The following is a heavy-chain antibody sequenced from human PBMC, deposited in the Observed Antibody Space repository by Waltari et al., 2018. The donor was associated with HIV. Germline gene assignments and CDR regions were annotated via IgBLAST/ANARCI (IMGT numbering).Heavy chain of an antibody. V-gene: IGHV3-30*03. Sequence: QVQLVESGGGVVQPGRSPRLSCAASGFTFSSYGMHWVRQAPGEGVEGVAVVSEEGSNEDYADAGMGRFTMSIENSRNTLYLQMNSLRVEDTAVYYCARENGYSSRGGIQNFGMDVWGQGATVTVS. D-gene: IGHD6-19*01. CDR2: VSEEGSNE. CDR1: GFTFSSYG. CDR3: ARENGYSSRGGIQNFGMDV. J-gene: IGHJ6*02.